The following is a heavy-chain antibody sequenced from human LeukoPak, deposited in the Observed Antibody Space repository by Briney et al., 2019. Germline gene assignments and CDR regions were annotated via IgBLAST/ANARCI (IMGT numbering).Heavy chain of an antibody. J-gene: IGHJ4*02. CDR3: ARLQTYYYDSSGYHLGY. Sequence: ASVKVSCKASGGTFSSYAISWVRQAPGQGLEWMGGIIPIFGTANYAQKFQGRVTITADKSTSTAYMELSSLRFEDTAVYYCARLQTYYYDSSGYHLGYWGQGTLVTVSS. CDR2: IIPIFGTA. V-gene: IGHV1-69*06. CDR1: GGTFSSYA. D-gene: IGHD3-22*01.